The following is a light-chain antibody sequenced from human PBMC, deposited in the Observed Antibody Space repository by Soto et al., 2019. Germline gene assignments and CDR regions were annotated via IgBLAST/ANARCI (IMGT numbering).Light chain of an antibody. J-gene: IGKJ4*01. CDR3: QQRHNWPPLT. CDR1: QNIGIS. V-gene: IGKV3-11*01. Sequence: EIVLTQSPATLSLSPGERATLSCRASQNIGISLAWYQQKPDQAPRLLIYDASNRATGIPARFSGSGSGTDFTLTISSLETEDFALYYCQQRHNWPPLTVGGGTKVEIK. CDR2: DAS.